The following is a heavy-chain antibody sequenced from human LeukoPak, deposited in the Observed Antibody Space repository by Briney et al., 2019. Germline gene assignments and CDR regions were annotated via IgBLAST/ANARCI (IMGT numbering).Heavy chain of an antibody. CDR2: IYHSGTT. CDR1: GGSISSGGYY. CDR3: ARGGPLFDC. V-gene: IGHV4-30-2*01. J-gene: IGHJ4*02. Sequence: SETLSLTCTVSGGSISSGGYYWSWIRQHPGKGLEWIGYIYHSGTTYYNPSLKSRVTMSVDRSRDQFSLNLKSVTAADTAVYYCARGGPLFDCWGQGTLVTVSS.